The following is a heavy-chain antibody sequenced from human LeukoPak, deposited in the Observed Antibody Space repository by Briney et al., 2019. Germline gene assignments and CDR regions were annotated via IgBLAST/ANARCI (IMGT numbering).Heavy chain of an antibody. Sequence: PGGSLRLSCAASGFTFSSYAMSWVRQAPGKGLEWVSAISGSGDSTYYADSVKGRFTISRDNSKNTLYLQMDSLRAEDTAVYFCAKQSAGSSTWYSLHFDYWGQGTLVTVSS. CDR3: AKQSAGSSTWYSLHFDY. J-gene: IGHJ4*02. D-gene: IGHD2-2*01. V-gene: IGHV3-23*01. CDR1: GFTFSSYA. CDR2: ISGSGDST.